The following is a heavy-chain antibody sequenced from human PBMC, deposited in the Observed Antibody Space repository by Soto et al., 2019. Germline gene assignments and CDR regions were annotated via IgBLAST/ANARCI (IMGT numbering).Heavy chain of an antibody. CDR1: GYTFTSYG. CDR3: ARDREQLERSGSDY. D-gene: IGHD1-1*01. J-gene: IGHJ4*02. V-gene: IGHV1-18*01. CDR2: NSAYNGNT. Sequence: QVQLVQSGAEVKKPGASVKVSCKASGYTFTSYGISWVRQAPRQGLEWMGWNSAYNGNTDYAQKLQGRVTMTTDTSTSTDYMELRSLRSDDTAVYYCARDREQLERSGSDYWGQGTLVTVSS.